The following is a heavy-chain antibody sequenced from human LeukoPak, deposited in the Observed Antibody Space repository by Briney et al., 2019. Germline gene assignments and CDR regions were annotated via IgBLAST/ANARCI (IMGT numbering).Heavy chain of an antibody. Sequence: GGSLRLSCAAPGFTFSSYAMHWVRQAPGKGLEWVAVISYDGSNKYYADSVKGRFTISRDNSKNTLYLQMNSLRAEDTAVYYCARGDTAMVTAFDIWGQGTTVTVSS. V-gene: IGHV3-30-3*01. CDR1: GFTFSSYA. J-gene: IGHJ3*02. CDR3: ARGDTAMVTAFDI. D-gene: IGHD5-18*01. CDR2: ISYDGSNK.